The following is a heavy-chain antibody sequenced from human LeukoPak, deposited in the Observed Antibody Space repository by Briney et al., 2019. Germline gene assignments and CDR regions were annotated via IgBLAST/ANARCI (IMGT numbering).Heavy chain of an antibody. CDR1: GGSISSYY. CDR2: IYYSGST. D-gene: IGHD5-24*01. J-gene: IGHJ4*02. CDR3: ARVRGYRDGYNHPFDY. Sequence: PSETLSLTCTVSGGSISSYYWSWIRQPPGKGLEWIGYIYYSGSTNYNPSLKSRVTISVDTSKNQFSLKLSSVTAADTVVYYCARVRGYRDGYNHPFDYWGQGTLVTVSS. V-gene: IGHV4-59*01.